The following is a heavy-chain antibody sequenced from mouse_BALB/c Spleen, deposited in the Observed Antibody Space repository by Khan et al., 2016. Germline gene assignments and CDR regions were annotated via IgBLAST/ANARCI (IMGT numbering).Heavy chain of an antibody. CDR2: INTETGEP. V-gene: IGHV9-2-1*01. J-gene: IGHJ2*01. CDR1: GYTFTDYS. Sequence: QIQLVQSGPELMKPGATVKISCKASGYTFTDYSMHWVKQAPGKGLKWMGWINTETGEPTYAENFKGRVAFTSETSSSTAYLQINNLTNEDTAAYFCARWFISTVVEGYWGQGTTLTVSS. CDR3: ARWFISTVVEGY. D-gene: IGHD1-1*01.